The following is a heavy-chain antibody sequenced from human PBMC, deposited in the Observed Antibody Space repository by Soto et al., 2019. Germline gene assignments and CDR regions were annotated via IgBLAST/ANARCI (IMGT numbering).Heavy chain of an antibody. J-gene: IGHJ3*01. D-gene: IGHD3-3*01. CDR2: INYSGST. CDR3: ASSYFFCFD. Sequence: SETLSLTCTVSGGSISSYYWSWIRQPPGKGLEWIGDINYSGSTKYNPPLNRRAATAVDTPKTQSSLKLNTVTAADTAVYYCASSYFFCFD. CDR1: GGSISSYY. V-gene: IGHV4-59*01.